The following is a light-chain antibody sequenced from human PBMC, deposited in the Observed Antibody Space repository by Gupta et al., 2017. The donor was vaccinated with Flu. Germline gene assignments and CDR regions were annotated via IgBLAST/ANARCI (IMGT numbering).Light chain of an antibody. CDR3: QQRTNWPPSIT. CDR2: DAS. CDR1: QSVSTY. V-gene: IGKV3-11*01. Sequence: EIVLTQSPATLSLSPGERATLSCRASQSVSTYLAWYQHKPGQAPRLLISDASNRASGTPARFSGSGSGTDFTLTISSLEPEDFAVYYCQQRTNWPPSITFGQGTRLEIK. J-gene: IGKJ5*01.